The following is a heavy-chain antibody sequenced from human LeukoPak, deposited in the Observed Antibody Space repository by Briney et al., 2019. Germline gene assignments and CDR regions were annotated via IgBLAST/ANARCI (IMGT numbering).Heavy chain of an antibody. Sequence: PGGSLRLSCAASGLTFSSYSMNWVRQAPGKGLEWVSYISSSSSSINYADSVKGRFTISRDNVKNSLYLQMNSLRAEDTAVYYCARGYCSGGSCYSSGFDYWGQGTLVTVSS. D-gene: IGHD2-15*01. J-gene: IGHJ4*02. CDR3: ARGYCSGGSCYSSGFDY. CDR1: GLTFSSYS. V-gene: IGHV3-48*01. CDR2: ISSSSSSI.